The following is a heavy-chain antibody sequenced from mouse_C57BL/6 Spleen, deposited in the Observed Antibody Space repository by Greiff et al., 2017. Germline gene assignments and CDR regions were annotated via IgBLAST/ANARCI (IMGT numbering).Heavy chain of an antibody. Sequence: QVQLQQPGAELVRPGSSVKLSCKASGYTFTSYWMHWVKQRPIQGLEWIGNIDPSDSETPYNQKFKDKATFTVDKSSSTAYMQLSSLTSEDSAVYYGASGIYYDYDMDYCDYWGQGTTLTVSS. J-gene: IGHJ2*01. CDR1: GYTFTSYW. CDR3: ASGIYYDYDMDYCDY. CDR2: IDPSDSET. D-gene: IGHD2-4*01. V-gene: IGHV1-52*01.